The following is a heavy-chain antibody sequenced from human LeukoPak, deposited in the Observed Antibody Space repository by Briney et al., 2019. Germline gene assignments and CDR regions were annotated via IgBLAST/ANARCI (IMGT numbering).Heavy chain of an antibody. CDR1: GGSISDYY. D-gene: IGHD5-24*01. J-gene: IGHJ4*02. CDR3: ARRMATNPKYCFDY. CDR2: IYYTGST. Sequence: SETLSLTCTVSGGSISDYYWSWIRQPPGKGLEWIGYIYYTGSTNYNPSLESRVTMSLDTSKNQFSLRLSSVTAADTAVYYCARRMATNPKYCFDYWGQGALVTVSS. V-gene: IGHV4-59*08.